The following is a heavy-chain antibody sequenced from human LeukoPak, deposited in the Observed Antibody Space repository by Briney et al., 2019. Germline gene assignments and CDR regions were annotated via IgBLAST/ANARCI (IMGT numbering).Heavy chain of an antibody. CDR2: MNHNSGNT. D-gene: IGHD2-15*01. V-gene: IGHV1-8*01. CDR1: GYTFTSYD. Sequence: ASVKVSCKASGYTFTSYDINWVRQATGQGLELMGWMNHNSGNTGYAQTFQGRVTMTRNTSISTAYMELSSLRSEDTAVYYCARTYCGGGSCYYYFDYWGQGTLVTVSS. J-gene: IGHJ4*02. CDR3: ARTYCGGGSCYYYFDY.